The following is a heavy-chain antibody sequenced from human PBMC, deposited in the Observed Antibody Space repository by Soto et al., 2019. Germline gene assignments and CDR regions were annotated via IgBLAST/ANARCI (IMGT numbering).Heavy chain of an antibody. D-gene: IGHD2-21*02. J-gene: IGHJ4*02. CDR3: ARGGHVVVVTAALDY. CDR2: VNPSGGHT. Sequence: QVQLMQSGAEVKKPGASVKVSCKASGDTFTDYYIHWVRQAPGQGLEWMGTVNPSGGHTTYAQHFLGRVTMNRDTSTSPLYRELTSLTSDDTAIYYRARGGHVVVVTAALDYCGQGTLVTVSS. V-gene: IGHV1-46*01. CDR1: GDTFTDYY.